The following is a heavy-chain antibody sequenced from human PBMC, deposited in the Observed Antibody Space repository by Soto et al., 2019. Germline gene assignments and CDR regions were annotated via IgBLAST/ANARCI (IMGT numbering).Heavy chain of an antibody. V-gene: IGHV3-48*02. Sequence: SLRLSCAASGFTFSSYSMNWVRQAPGKGLEWVSYISSSSSTIYYADSVKGRFTISRDNAKNSLYLQMNSLRDEDTAVYYCARDRGMVYAIGGYYYYGMDVWGQGTTVTVSS. D-gene: IGHD2-8*01. CDR3: ARDRGMVYAIGGYYYYGMDV. J-gene: IGHJ6*02. CDR1: GFTFSSYS. CDR2: ISSSSSTI.